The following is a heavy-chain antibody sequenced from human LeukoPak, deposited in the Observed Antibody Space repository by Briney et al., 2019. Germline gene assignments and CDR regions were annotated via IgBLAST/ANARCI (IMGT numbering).Heavy chain of an antibody. CDR1: GFTLSYYR. CDR3: TRSVGYCSSTTCYNNYLDP. CDR2: ISSSGVYI. Sequence: GGPLRLSCAASGFTLSYYRMTWVRQAPGKGLEWVASISSSGVYIFYLDSLEGRFTISRDHAGNSLYLPMHSLTAEDTAVYYCTRSVGYCSSTTCYNNYLDPWGQGTLVTVSS. J-gene: IGHJ5*02. D-gene: IGHD2-2*02. V-gene: IGHV3-21*01.